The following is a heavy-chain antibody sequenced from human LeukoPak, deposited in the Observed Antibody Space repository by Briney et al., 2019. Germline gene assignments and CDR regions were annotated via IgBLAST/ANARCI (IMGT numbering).Heavy chain of an antibody. CDR2: MSGSGGST. Sequence: GGSLRLSCAASGFTFSSYAMSGFRQAPGKGLKWVSAMSGSGGSTYYADSVKGRFTISRDNSKNTLYLQMNSLRAEDTAVYYCAKFYRRAWGDYWGQGTLVTVSS. CDR1: GFTFSSYA. J-gene: IGHJ4*02. V-gene: IGHV3-23*01. CDR3: AKFYRRAWGDY. D-gene: IGHD7-27*01.